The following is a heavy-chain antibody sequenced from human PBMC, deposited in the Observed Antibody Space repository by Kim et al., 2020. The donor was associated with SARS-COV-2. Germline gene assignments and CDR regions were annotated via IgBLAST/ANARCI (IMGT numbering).Heavy chain of an antibody. CDR2: INSDGSST. J-gene: IGHJ3*02. V-gene: IGHV3-74*03. CDR1: EFTFSSYW. Sequence: GGSLRLSCAASEFTFSSYWMYWVRQAPGKGLLWVSRINSDGSSTTYADSVKGRFTISRDNAKNTLYLQMNSLRAEDTAVYYCARGRTSVFDIWGQGTMVTVSS. CDR3: ARGRTSVFDI.